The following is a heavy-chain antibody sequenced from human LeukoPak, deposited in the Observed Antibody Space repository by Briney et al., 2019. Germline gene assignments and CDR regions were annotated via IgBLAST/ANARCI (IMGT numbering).Heavy chain of an antibody. D-gene: IGHD1-26*01. CDR3: ARPAGSYPGSPFDY. Sequence: GESLKISCKGSAYRFANYWIGWVRQMPGKGLEWMGIIYPGDSDTRYSPSFEGQVTISADKSISTAYLQWSSLKASDSALYYCARPAGSYPGSPFDYWSQGTLVTVSS. J-gene: IGHJ4*02. CDR2: IYPGDSDT. V-gene: IGHV5-51*01. CDR1: AYRFANYW.